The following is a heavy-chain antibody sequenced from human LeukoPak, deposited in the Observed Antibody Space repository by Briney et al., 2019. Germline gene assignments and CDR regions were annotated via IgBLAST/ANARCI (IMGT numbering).Heavy chain of an antibody. CDR3: ARDKRVVVPAAHYYMDV. CDR2: IYHSGST. D-gene: IGHD2-2*01. V-gene: IGHV4-30-2*01. Sequence: SETLSLTCTVSGGSISSGGYYWSWIRQPPGKGLEWIGYIYHSGSTYYNPSLKSRVTISVDRSKNQFSLKLSSVTAADTAVYYCARDKRVVVPAAHYYMDVWGKGTTVTVSS. CDR1: GGSISSGGYY. J-gene: IGHJ6*03.